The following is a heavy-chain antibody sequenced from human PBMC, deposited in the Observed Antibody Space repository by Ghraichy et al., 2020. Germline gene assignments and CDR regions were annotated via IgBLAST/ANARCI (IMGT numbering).Heavy chain of an antibody. Sequence: ASVKVSCKVSGYTLTELSMHWVRQAPGKGLEWMGGFDPEDGETIYAQKFQGRVTMTEDTSTDTAYMELSSLRSEDTAVYYCATEERLTPSKEHSSSWYGDAFDIWGQGTMVTVSS. V-gene: IGHV1-24*01. CDR3: ATEERLTPSKEHSSSWYGDAFDI. J-gene: IGHJ3*02. CDR1: GYTLTELS. CDR2: FDPEDGET. D-gene: IGHD6-13*01.